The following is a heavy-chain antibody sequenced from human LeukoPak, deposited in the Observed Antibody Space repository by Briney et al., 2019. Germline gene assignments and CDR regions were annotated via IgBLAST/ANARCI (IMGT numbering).Heavy chain of an antibody. CDR1: GYTFTSYD. CDR2: MNPNSGNT. D-gene: IGHD6-13*01. J-gene: IGHJ4*02. Sequence: ASVKVSCKASGYTFTSYDINWVRQATGQGLEWMGWMNPNSGNTGYAQKFQGRVTMTRNTSISTAYMELSSLRSEDTAVHYCAKAGGDSSSWYVDYWGQGTLVTVSS. CDR3: AKAGGDSSSWYVDY. V-gene: IGHV1-8*01.